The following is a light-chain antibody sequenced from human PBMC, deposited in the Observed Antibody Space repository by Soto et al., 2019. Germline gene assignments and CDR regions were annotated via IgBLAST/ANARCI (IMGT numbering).Light chain of an antibody. Sequence: AIRMTQSPSSLSASTGDRVTITCRASQGISSYLAWYQQKPGKAPKLLIYDVSTLESGVPSRFSGSGSGTEFTLTISSLQPEDFATYYCQQYDSYPLTFGGGTKVDIK. CDR2: DVS. CDR1: QGISSY. CDR3: QQYDSYPLT. J-gene: IGKJ4*01. V-gene: IGKV1-8*01.